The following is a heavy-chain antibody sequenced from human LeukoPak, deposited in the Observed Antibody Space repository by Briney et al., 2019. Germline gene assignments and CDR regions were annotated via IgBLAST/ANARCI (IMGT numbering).Heavy chain of an antibody. Sequence: GGSLRLSCAASGFTFSSYAMHWVRQAPGKGLEWVAVISYDGSNKYYADSVKGRFTISRDNSKNTLYLQMNSLRAEDTAVYYCARDAILWSTAGGDNAFDIWGQGTMVTVSS. V-gene: IGHV3-30-3*01. CDR3: ARDAILWSTAGGDNAFDI. J-gene: IGHJ3*02. CDR1: GFTFSSYA. D-gene: IGHD2-21*01. CDR2: ISYDGSNK.